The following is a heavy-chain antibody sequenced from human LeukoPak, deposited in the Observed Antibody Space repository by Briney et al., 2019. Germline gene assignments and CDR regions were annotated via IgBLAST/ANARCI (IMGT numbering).Heavy chain of an antibody. J-gene: IGHJ4*02. D-gene: IGHD3-3*01. CDR2: INPNSGGT. Sequence: GSVKVSCKASGYTFTGYYMHWVRQAPGQGLEWMGWINPNSGGTNYAQKFQGRVTMTRDTSISTAYMELSRLRSDDTAVYYCARGDFWSGYLLGLGDYWGQGTLVTVSS. CDR1: GYTFTGYY. V-gene: IGHV1-2*02. CDR3: ARGDFWSGYLLGLGDY.